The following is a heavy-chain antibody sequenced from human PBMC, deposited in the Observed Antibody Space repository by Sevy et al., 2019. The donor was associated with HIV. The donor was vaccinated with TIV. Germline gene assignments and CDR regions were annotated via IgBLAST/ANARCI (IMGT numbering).Heavy chain of an antibody. CDR3: AREYYDYVWGSYRSRGWFDP. V-gene: IGHV3-30-3*01. Sequence: GGSLRLSCAASEFTFSSYAMHWVRQAPGKGLEWVAVISYDGSNKYYADSVKGRFTISRDNSKNTLYLQMNSLRAEDTAVYYCAREYYDYVWGSYRSRGWFDPWGQGTLVTVSS. CDR1: EFTFSSYA. D-gene: IGHD3-16*02. J-gene: IGHJ5*02. CDR2: ISYDGSNK.